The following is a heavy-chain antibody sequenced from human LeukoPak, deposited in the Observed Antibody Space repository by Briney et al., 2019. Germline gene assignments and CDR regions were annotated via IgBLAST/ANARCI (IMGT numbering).Heavy chain of an antibody. Sequence: GGSLRLSCAASGFTVSSNYMSWVRQAPGKGLEWVSVIYSGGSTYYADSVKGRFTISRDNAKNSLYLQMNSLRAEDTAVYYCARDPYDSSGYYDYFDYWGQGTLVTVSS. CDR2: IYSGGST. D-gene: IGHD3-22*01. CDR3: ARDPYDSSGYYDYFDY. V-gene: IGHV3-53*01. CDR1: GFTVSSNY. J-gene: IGHJ4*02.